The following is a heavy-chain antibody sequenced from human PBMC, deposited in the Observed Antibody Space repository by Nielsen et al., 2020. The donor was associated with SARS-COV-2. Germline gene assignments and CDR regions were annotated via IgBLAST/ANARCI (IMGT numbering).Heavy chain of an antibody. CDR2: ISGYNGDT. V-gene: IGHV1-18*04. CDR1: GYSFTSYS. Sequence: ASVKVSCKASGYSFTSYSIGWVRQAPGQGLEWMGLISGYNGDTKYAQKFQGRVTITRDTSASTAYMELSSLRSEDTAVYYCARHLRGYIDYWGQGTLVTVSS. J-gene: IGHJ4*02. CDR3: ARHLRGYIDY.